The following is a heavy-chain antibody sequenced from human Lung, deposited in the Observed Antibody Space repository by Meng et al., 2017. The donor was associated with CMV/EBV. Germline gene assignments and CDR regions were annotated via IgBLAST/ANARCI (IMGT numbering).Heavy chain of an antibody. J-gene: IGHJ4*02. Sequence: QVQLQGSGPGLGKPSGTLSLTFAVAGGSISSSNWWSWVRQPPGKGLEWIGEIYHSGSTNYNPSLKSRVTISVDKSKNQFSLKLSSVTAADTAVYYCASFPPPGKQWLVTDYWGQGTLVTVSS. CDR2: IYHSGST. CDR3: ASFPPPGKQWLVTDY. CDR1: GGSISSSNW. D-gene: IGHD6-19*01. V-gene: IGHV4-4*02.